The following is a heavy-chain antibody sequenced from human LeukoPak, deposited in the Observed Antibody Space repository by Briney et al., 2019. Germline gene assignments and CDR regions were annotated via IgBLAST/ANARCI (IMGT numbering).Heavy chain of an antibody. D-gene: IGHD3-10*02. CDR3: AELGITMIGGV. Sequence: QAGGSLRLSCAASGFTFSRNGMTWVRQAPGKGLEWVSAISGSGGSTYYADSVKGRFTISRDNSKNTLYLQMNSLRAEDTAVYYCAELGITMIGGVWGKGTTVTISS. CDR2: ISGSGGST. CDR1: GFTFSRNG. V-gene: IGHV3-23*01. J-gene: IGHJ6*04.